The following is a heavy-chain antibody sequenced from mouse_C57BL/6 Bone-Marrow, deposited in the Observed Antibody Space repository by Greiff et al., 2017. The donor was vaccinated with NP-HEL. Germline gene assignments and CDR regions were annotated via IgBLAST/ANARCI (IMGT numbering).Heavy chain of an antibody. V-gene: IGHV1-26*01. D-gene: IGHD1-1*01. Sequence: EVQLQQSGPELVKPGASVKISCKASGYTFTDYYMNWVKQSHGKSLEWIGDINPNNGGTSYNQKFKGKATLTVDKSSSTAYMELRSLTSEDSAVYYCARDLYYGSSPWFAYRGQGTLVTVSA. CDR2: INPNNGGT. CDR3: ARDLYYGSSPWFAY. CDR1: GYTFTDYY. J-gene: IGHJ3*01.